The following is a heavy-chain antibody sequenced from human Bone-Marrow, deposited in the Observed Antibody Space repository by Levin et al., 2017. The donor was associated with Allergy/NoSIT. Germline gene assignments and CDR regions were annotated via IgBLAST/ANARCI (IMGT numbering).Heavy chain of an antibody. J-gene: IGHJ3*02. CDR1: GFTFSSYA. CDR3: ARGIIGDVRVAHKEAFDI. CDR2: IRGSDGST. D-gene: IGHD2-8*02. Sequence: GGSLRLSCAASGFTFSSYAMSWVRQAPGKGLEWVSAIRGSDGSTYYADSEKGRFTISRDNSKNTLYLQMNSLRAEDTAVYYCARGIIGDVRVAHKEAFDIWGQGTMVSVSS. V-gene: IGHV3-23*01.